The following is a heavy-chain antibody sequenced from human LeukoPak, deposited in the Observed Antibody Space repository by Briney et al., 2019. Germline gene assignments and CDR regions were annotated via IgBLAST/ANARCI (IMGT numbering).Heavy chain of an antibody. Sequence: GGSLRLSCAASGFTFDDYAMHWVRQAPGKGLEWVSGISWNSGSIGYADSVKGRFTISRDNAKNSLYLQMNSLRAEDTALYYSAKDFLSEVYSDYMDVWGRGTTVTVSS. CDR3: AKDFLSEVYSDYMDV. CDR2: ISWNSGSI. D-gene: IGHD2-21*01. V-gene: IGHV3-9*01. CDR1: GFTFDDYA. J-gene: IGHJ6*03.